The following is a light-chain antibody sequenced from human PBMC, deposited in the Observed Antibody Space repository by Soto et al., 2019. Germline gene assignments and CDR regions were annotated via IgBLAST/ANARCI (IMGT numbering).Light chain of an antibody. J-gene: IGKJ5*01. Sequence: EIVLTQSPATLSLSPGERATLSCRASQSVSSYLAWYQQKPGQAPRLLIYDASNTATGIPARFSGSGTGTDFTLTISSLEPEDFAVYYCQQGSNWAPSITFGQGTRLEIK. CDR1: QSVSSY. CDR2: DAS. V-gene: IGKV3-11*01. CDR3: QQGSNWAPSIT.